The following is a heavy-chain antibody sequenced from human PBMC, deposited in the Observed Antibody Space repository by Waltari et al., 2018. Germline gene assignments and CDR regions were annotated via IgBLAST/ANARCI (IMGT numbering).Heavy chain of an antibody. J-gene: IGHJ2*01. CDR1: GFSLNTHGMR. CDR2: IDWDDEK. CDR3: ARLLGPAAHWYFDL. D-gene: IGHD1-26*01. V-gene: IGHV2-70*04. Sequence: QVTLEESGPALVKPTQTLTLTCSVPGFSLNTHGMRVTWIRQPPGKALEWLARIDWDDEKFYNRSLESRLTISKDSSKNQVVLIVANVDPTDTATYYCARLLGPAAHWYFDLWGRGTLVTVSS.